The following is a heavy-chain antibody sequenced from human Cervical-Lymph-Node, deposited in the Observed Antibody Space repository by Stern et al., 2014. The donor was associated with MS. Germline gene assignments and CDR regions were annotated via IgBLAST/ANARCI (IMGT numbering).Heavy chain of an antibody. CDR3: ARDCRLRYFDNYGMDV. CDR2: IYTSGST. V-gene: IGHV4-61*02. Sequence: VQLEESGPGLVKPSGTLSLTCAVSGGSISSSNWWSWIRQPAGKGLEWVGRIYTSGSTNYNPSLKSRVTISVDTSKNQFPLKLSSVTAADTAVYYCARDCRLRYFDNYGMDVWGQGTTVTVSS. D-gene: IGHD3-9*01. CDR1: GGSISSSNW. J-gene: IGHJ6*02.